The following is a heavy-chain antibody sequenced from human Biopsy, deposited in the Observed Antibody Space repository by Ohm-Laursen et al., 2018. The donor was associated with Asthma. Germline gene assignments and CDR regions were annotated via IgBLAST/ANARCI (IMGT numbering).Heavy chain of an antibody. V-gene: IGHV4-59*01. Sequence: SETLSLTCIVSGVSISSDYWSWIRQPPGKGLERIGHIYYSGSTNYQPSLKSRVTISVDTSKNQFSLKLRSVTVADAAVYYCARGISRVTGLFDHFDSWGQGTLVTVSS. CDR2: IYYSGST. D-gene: IGHD2-21*02. J-gene: IGHJ4*02. CDR1: GVSISSDY. CDR3: ARGISRVTGLFDHFDS.